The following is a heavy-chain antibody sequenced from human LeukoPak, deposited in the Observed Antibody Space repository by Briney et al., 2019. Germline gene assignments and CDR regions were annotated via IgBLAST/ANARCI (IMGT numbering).Heavy chain of an antibody. CDR3: ARVGGYYYDSSGYHHNWFDP. Sequence: LETLSLTCTVSGGSISSYYWSWIRQPPGKGLEWIGYIYYSGSTNYNPSLKSRVTISVDTSKNQFSLKLSSVTAADTAVYYCARVGGYYYDSSGYHHNWFDPWGQGTLVTVSS. V-gene: IGHV4-59*01. D-gene: IGHD3-22*01. CDR2: IYYSGST. CDR1: GGSISSYY. J-gene: IGHJ5*02.